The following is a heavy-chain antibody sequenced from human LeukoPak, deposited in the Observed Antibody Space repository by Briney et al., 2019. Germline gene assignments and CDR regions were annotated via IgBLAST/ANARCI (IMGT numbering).Heavy chain of an antibody. Sequence: SETLSLTCTVSGYSISSGYYWGWIRQPPGKGLEWIGSIYHSGSTYYNPSLKSRVTISVDTSKNQFSLKLSSVTAVDTAVYYCARELVAENYYYYMDVWGKGTTVTVSS. V-gene: IGHV4-38-2*02. D-gene: IGHD3-9*01. CDR1: GYSISSGYY. CDR3: ARELVAENYYYYMDV. J-gene: IGHJ6*03. CDR2: IYHSGST.